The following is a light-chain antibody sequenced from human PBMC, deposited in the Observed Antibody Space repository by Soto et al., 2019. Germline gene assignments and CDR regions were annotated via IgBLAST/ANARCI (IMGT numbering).Light chain of an antibody. Sequence: MSLSPVTLSVSPGERATLSCRASQSVSSDLAWYQQKPGQAPRLLIYGASTRATDIPARFSGNGSGTEFTLSISSLQSEDFAVYYCQHYSVWPPVLTFGGGTKVDIK. CDR3: QHYSVWPPVLT. CDR2: GAS. V-gene: IGKV3-15*01. CDR1: QSVSSD. J-gene: IGKJ4*01.